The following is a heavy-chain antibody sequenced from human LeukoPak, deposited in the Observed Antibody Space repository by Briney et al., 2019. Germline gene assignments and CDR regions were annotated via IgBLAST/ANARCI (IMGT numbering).Heavy chain of an antibody. J-gene: IGHJ4*02. CDR3: AVYGDYGVSYSDY. V-gene: IGHV4-31*03. D-gene: IGHD4-17*01. CDR1: GGSISSGGYY. CDR2: IYYSGST. Sequence: SETLSLTCTVSGGSISSGGYYWSWIRQHPGKGLEWIGYIYYSGSTYYNPSLKSRVTISVDTSKNQFSLKLSSVTAADTAVYYCAVYGDYGVSYSDYWGQGTLVTVSS.